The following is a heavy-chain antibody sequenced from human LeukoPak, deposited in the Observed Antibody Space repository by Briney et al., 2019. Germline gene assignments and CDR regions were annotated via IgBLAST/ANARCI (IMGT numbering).Heavy chain of an antibody. V-gene: IGHV3-48*03. CDR3: ARDIPPPKVSRFDY. CDR2: ISSSGSTI. CDR1: GFTFSSYE. J-gene: IGHJ4*02. Sequence: GGSLRLSCAASGFTFSSYEMNWVRQAPGKGLEWVSYISSSGSTIYYADSVKGRFTISRHNAKNSLYLQMNSLRAEDTAVYYCARDIPPPKVSRFDYWGQGTLVTVSS.